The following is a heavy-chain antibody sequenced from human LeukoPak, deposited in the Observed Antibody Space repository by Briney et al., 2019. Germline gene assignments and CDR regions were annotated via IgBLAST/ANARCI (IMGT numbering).Heavy chain of an antibody. J-gene: IGHJ4*02. V-gene: IGHV4-4*07. D-gene: IGHD6-13*01. CDR1: GGSISSYY. CDR3: ARQIASAGTAAFDF. Sequence: SETLSLTCTVSGGSISSYYWSWIRQPAGKGLEWIGRIYSTGSTNYNPSLKSRVTMSVDTSKNQFSLRLRSVTAADTAVYYCARQIASAGTAAFDFWGQGALVTVSS. CDR2: IYSTGST.